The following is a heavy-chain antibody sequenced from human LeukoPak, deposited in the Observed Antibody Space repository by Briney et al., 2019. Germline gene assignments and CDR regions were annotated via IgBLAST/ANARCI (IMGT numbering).Heavy chain of an antibody. Sequence: ASVKVSCKASGYTFTSYYMHWVRQAPGQGLEWMGIINPSGGSTSYAQKFQGRVTMTRDTSTSTVYMELSSLRSEDTAVYYCARGPSRRGFGEFLPFDYWGQGTLVTVSS. CDR1: GYTFTSYY. D-gene: IGHD3-10*01. CDR3: ARGPSRRGFGEFLPFDY. J-gene: IGHJ4*02. V-gene: IGHV1-46*01. CDR2: INPSGGST.